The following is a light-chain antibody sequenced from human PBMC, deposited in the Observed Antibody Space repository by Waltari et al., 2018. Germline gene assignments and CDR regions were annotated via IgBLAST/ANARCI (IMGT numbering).Light chain of an antibody. CDR2: RSN. CDR1: SNNVGNEG. J-gene: IGLJ3*02. Sequence: QAGLTQPPSVSKGLRQTATLTCTGNSNNVGNEGADWLQQHQGQPPKLLFYRSNDRPSGISEGFSASRSGSTASLTITGLQPEDEADYYCSAWDTSLSAWVFGGGTKLTVL. CDR3: SAWDTSLSAWV. V-gene: IGLV10-54*04.